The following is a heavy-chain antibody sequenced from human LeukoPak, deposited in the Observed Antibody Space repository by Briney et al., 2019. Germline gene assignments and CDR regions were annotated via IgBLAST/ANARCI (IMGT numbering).Heavy chain of an antibody. CDR2: IWYDGSNK. J-gene: IGHJ4*02. CDR3: ARADSSGYYLDY. V-gene: IGHV3-33*01. Sequence: GGSLRLSCAASGLTFRNYGMHWVRQAPGKGLEWAAVIWYDGSNKYYADSVKGRFTNSRDNSKDTLYLQTNSLRAEDTAVYYCARADSSGYYLDYWGQGTLVTVSS. D-gene: IGHD3-22*01. CDR1: GLTFRNYG.